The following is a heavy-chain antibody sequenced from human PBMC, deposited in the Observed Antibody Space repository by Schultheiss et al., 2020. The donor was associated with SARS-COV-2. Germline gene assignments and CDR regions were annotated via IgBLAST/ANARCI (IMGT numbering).Heavy chain of an antibody. CDR1: GGSISSYY. CDR2: IYYSGST. Sequence: SETLSLTCTVSGGSISSYYWSWIRQHPGKGLEWIGYIYYSGSTYYNPSLKSRVTISVDTSKNQFSLKLSSVTAADTAVYYCAREWEPRETNYGMDVWGQGTTVTVSS. V-gene: IGHV4-59*01. D-gene: IGHD1-26*01. J-gene: IGHJ6*02. CDR3: AREWEPRETNYGMDV.